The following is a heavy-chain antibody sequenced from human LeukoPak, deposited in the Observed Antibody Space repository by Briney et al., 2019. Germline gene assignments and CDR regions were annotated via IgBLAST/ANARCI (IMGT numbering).Heavy chain of an antibody. CDR3: ARVSTVTTNYFDY. Sequence: PSQTLSLTCTVSGGSISSGGYYWSWIRQHPGKGLEWIGYIYYSGSTYYNPSLKSRVTISVDTSKNQFSLKLSSVTAADTAVYYCARVSTVTTNYFDYWAREPWSPSPQ. V-gene: IGHV4-31*03. CDR1: GGSISSGGYY. D-gene: IGHD4-17*01. CDR2: IYYSGST. J-gene: IGHJ4*02.